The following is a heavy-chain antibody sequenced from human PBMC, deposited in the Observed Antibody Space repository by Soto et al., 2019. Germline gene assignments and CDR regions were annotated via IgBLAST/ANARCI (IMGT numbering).Heavy chain of an antibody. CDR2: INHSGST. V-gene: IGHV4-34*01. CDR3: ARAPRYYYGSGRNWFDP. CDR1: GGSFSGYY. Sequence: PSETLSLTCAVYGGSFSGYYWSWIRQPPGKGLEWIVEINHSGSTNYNPSLKSRVTISVYTSKNQFSLKLSSVPAADTAVYYCARAPRYYYGSGRNWFDPWGQGTLVTVSS. D-gene: IGHD3-10*01. J-gene: IGHJ5*02.